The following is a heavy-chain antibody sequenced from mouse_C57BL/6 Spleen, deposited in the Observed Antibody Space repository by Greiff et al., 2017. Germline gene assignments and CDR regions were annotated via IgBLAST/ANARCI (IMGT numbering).Heavy chain of an antibody. CDR2: IYPGDGDT. CDR3: ARSGYDYYFDV. V-gene: IGHV1-82*01. Sequence: QVQLKQSGPELVKPGASVKISCKASGYAFSSSWMNWVKQRPGKGLEWIGRIYPGDGDTNYDGKFKGKATLTADKSSSTAYMQLSSLTSEDSAVYFCARSGYDYYFDVWGTGTTVTVSS. CDR1: GYAFSSSW. D-gene: IGHD2-4*01. J-gene: IGHJ1*03.